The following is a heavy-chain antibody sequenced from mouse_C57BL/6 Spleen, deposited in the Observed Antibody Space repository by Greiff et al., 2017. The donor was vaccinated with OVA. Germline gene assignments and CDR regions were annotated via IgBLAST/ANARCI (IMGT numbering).Heavy chain of an antibody. V-gene: IGHV4-1*01. CDR1: GIDFSRYW. D-gene: IGHD3-2*02. CDR3: ARQSSGYYAMDY. Sequence: AASGIDFSRYWMSWVRRAPGKGLEWIGEINPDSSTINYAPSLKDKFIISRDNAKNTLYLQMSKVRSEDTALYYCARQSSGYYAMDYWGQGTSVTVSS. CDR2: INPDSSTI. J-gene: IGHJ4*01.